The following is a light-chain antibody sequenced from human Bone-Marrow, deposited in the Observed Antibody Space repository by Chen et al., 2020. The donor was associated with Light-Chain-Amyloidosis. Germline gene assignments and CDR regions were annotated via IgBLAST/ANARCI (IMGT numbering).Light chain of an antibody. CDR1: NIGSTS. J-gene: IGLJ3*02. CDR3: QVWDRSSDRPV. Sequence: SYVLNQPSSVSVAPGQSATTACGGNNIGSTSVYWNQQTPGQAPLLVVYDDSDRPSGIPERLSGSNSGNTATLTISRVEAGDEADYYCQVWDRSSDRPVFGGGTKLTVL. V-gene: IGLV3-21*02. CDR2: DDS.